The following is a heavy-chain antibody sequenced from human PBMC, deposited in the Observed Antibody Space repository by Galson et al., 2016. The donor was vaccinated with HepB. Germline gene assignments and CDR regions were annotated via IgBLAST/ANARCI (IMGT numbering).Heavy chain of an antibody. CDR3: ARGGKRCTGGRCYSEGWLDP. V-gene: IGHV4-31*03. CDR1: GGSISSGGYY. J-gene: IGHJ5*02. CDR2: IYDTGAT. D-gene: IGHD2-15*01. Sequence: TLSLTCTISGGSISSGGYYWSWIRQHPEKGLEWIGDIYDTGATSYNPSLTSRVSISVDTSKNQFSLDLRSVTAADTAVYYCARGGKRCTGGRCYSEGWLDPWGRGTLVTVSS.